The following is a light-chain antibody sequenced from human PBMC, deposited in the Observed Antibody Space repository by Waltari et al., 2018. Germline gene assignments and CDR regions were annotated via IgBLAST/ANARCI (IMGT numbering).Light chain of an antibody. V-gene: IGKV3-20*01. J-gene: IGKJ1*01. Sequence: EIVLTQSPGTLSLSPGETATLSCRASQSFTRYLAWYQHKPGQAPRLLIYDASTRAAGIADRCSGSGFGTDFTLTISRLEPEDSAVYYCQHYVGLPVTFGQGTKVEI. CDR1: QSFTRY. CDR2: DAS. CDR3: QHYVGLPVT.